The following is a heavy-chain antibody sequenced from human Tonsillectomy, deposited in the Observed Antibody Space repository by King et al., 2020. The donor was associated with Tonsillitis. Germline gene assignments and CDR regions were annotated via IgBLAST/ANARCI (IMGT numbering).Heavy chain of an antibody. Sequence: VQLVESGGGVVQPGRSLRLSCAASGYTFSSYGMHWVRQAPGKGLEWVAVLWYNGRNKYYADSVRGRFTISRDNSKTTLYLQLNSLRAEDTAVYYCARDGPNYYYMDVWGKGTTVTVSS. CDR1: GYTFSSYG. J-gene: IGHJ6*03. V-gene: IGHV3-33*08. CDR3: ARDGPNYYYMDV. CDR2: LWYNGRNK.